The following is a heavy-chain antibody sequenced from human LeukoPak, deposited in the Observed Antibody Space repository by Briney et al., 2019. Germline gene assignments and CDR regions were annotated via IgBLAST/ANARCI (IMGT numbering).Heavy chain of an antibody. CDR1: GYTFTSYY. J-gene: IGHJ4*02. D-gene: IGHD1-1*01. Sequence: GASVKVSCKASGYTFTSYYMHWVRQAPGQGLEWMGVINPSGGSTSYAQKFQGRVTMTRDTSTSTVYMELSSLRSEDTAVYYCASSKGTTEFDYWGQGTLVTVSS. CDR2: INPSGGST. V-gene: IGHV1-46*01. CDR3: ASSKGTTEFDY.